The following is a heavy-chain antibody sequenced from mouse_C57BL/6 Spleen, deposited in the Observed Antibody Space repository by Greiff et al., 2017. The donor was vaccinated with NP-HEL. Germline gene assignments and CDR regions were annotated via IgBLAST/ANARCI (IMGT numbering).Heavy chain of an antibody. J-gene: IGHJ4*01. CDR2: ISSGSSTI. CDR1: GFTFSDYG. V-gene: IGHV5-17*01. Sequence: EVNVVESGGGLVKPGGSLKLSCAASGFTFSDYGMHWVRQAPEKGLEWVAYISSGSSTIYYADTVKGRFTISRDNAKNTLFLQMTSLRSEDTAMYYCARKAQATYYAMDYWGQGTSVTVSS. CDR3: ARKAQATYYAMDY. D-gene: IGHD3-2*02.